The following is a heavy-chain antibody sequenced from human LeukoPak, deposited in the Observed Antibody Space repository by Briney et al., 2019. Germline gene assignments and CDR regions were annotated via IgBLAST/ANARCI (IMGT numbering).Heavy chain of an antibody. Sequence: SETLSLTCTVSGGSVSSYYWSWIRQPPGKGLEWIGYIYHSGNTNYSPSLESRVTMSVDESKNQFSLRVHFVSAADTAVYYCASTRRAAVAGRFDSWGQGTLVTVSS. V-gene: IGHV4-4*09. J-gene: IGHJ4*02. CDR2: IYHSGNT. D-gene: IGHD6-19*01. CDR3: ASTRRAAVAGRFDS. CDR1: GGSVSSYY.